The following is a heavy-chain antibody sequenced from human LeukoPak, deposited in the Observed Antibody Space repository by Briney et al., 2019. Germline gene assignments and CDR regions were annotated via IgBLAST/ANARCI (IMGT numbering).Heavy chain of an antibody. CDR3: ASMVRGVIVPDY. V-gene: IGHV3-7*01. Sequence: PGGTLRLSCAASGFTFSSYWMSWVRQAPGKGLEWVANIKQDGSENYYVDSVKGRFTISRDNAKNSLYLQMSSLRAEDTAVYYCASMVRGVIVPDYWGQGTLVTVSS. CDR1: GFTFSSYW. D-gene: IGHD3-10*01. CDR2: IKQDGSEN. J-gene: IGHJ4*02.